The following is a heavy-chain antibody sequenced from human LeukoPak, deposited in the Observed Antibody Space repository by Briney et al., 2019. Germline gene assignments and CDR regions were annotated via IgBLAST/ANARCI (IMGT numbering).Heavy chain of an antibody. D-gene: IGHD4-17*01. CDR1: GYTFTGYY. CDR3: AVDYGGYGGAFDI. J-gene: IGHJ3*02. V-gene: IGHV1-2*02. Sequence: AASVKVSCKASGYTFTGYYMHWVRQAPGQGLEWMGWINPNSGGTNYAQKFQGRVTMTRDTSISTAYMELSRLRSDDTAVYYCAVDYGGYGGAFDIWGQGTMVTVSS. CDR2: INPNSGGT.